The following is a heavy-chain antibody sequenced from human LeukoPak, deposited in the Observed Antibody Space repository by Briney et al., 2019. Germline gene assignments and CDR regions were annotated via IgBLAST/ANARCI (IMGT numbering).Heavy chain of an antibody. CDR3: ASYHSNPNDAFDI. CDR1: GGSISSGDYY. Sequence: PLETLSLTCTVSGGSISSGDYYWSWIRQPPGKGLEWIGYIYYSGSTYYNPSLKSRVTISVDTSKNQFSLKLSSVTAADTAVYYCASYHSNPNDAFDIWGQGTMVTVSS. V-gene: IGHV4-30-4*08. J-gene: IGHJ3*02. CDR2: IYYSGST. D-gene: IGHD4-11*01.